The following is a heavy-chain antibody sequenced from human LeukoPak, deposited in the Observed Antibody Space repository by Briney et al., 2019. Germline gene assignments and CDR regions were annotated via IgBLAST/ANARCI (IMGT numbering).Heavy chain of an antibody. V-gene: IGHV3-23*01. J-gene: IGHJ4*02. CDR1: GFTFSNYA. CDR2: ISGSGGST. D-gene: IGHD6-13*01. Sequence: PGGSLRLSCAASGFTFSNYAMSWVRQAPGKGLEWVSAISGSGGSTYYADSVKGRFTISRDNSKNTLYLQMNSLRAEDTAVYYCAKYRRYSSSWFGYWGQGTLVTVSS. CDR3: AKYRRYSSSWFGY.